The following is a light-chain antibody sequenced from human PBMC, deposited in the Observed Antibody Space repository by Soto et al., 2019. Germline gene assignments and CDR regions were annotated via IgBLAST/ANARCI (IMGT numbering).Light chain of an antibody. J-gene: IGLJ2*01. CDR3: QSYDSSLSGVV. Sequence: QSVLTQPPSVSGAPGQRVTISCTGSSSNIGAGYDVNGYQQLPGTAPRLLIYGNSNRPSGVPDRFSGSKSGTSASLDITGLQAEDEADYYCQSYDSSLSGVVFGGGTKLTVL. V-gene: IGLV1-40*01. CDR1: SSNIGAGYD. CDR2: GNS.